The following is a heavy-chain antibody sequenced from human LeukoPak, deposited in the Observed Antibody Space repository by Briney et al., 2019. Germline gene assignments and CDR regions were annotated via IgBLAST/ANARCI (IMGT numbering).Heavy chain of an antibody. Sequence: GASVKVSCKASGYTFTSYYMHWVRQATGQGLEWMGIINPSGGSTSYAQKFQGRVTITADESTSTAYMELSSLRSEDTAVYYCARTYYYDSSGYYYFDYWGQGTLVTVSS. V-gene: IGHV1-46*01. CDR2: INPSGGST. CDR3: ARTYYYDSSGYYYFDY. J-gene: IGHJ4*02. D-gene: IGHD3-22*01. CDR1: GYTFTSYY.